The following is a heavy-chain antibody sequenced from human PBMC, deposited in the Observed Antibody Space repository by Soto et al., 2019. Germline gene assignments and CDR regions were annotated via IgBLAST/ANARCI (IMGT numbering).Heavy chain of an antibody. CDR3: AKDGAAPYYYYGMDV. CDR1: GFTFSSYA. Sequence: PGGSLRLSCAASGFTFSSYAMGWVRQAPGRGLEWVSAISGSGGSTYYADSVKGRFTISRDNSKNTLYLQMNSLRAEDTAVYYCAKDGAAPYYYYGMDVWGQRTTVTVSS. CDR2: ISGSGGST. J-gene: IGHJ6*02. D-gene: IGHD3-16*01. V-gene: IGHV3-23*01.